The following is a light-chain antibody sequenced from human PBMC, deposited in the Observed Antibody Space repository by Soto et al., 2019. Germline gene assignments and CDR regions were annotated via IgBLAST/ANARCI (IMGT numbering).Light chain of an antibody. CDR3: QQYSSDSNT. V-gene: IGKV1-5*03. J-gene: IGKJ2*01. CDR2: NAS. Sequence: DIQMTQSPSTLSASVGDRVTITCRASQTISIWLAWYQQKPGKAPELLIYNASTLERGVPSRFIGSGSGTEFTLTISLLQPDDVATYYCQQYSSDSNTFGQGTRLEIK. CDR1: QTISIW.